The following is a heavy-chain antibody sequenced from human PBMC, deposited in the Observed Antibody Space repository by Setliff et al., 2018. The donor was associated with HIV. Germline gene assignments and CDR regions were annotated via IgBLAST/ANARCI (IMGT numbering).Heavy chain of an antibody. J-gene: IGHJ4*02. D-gene: IGHD6-6*01. CDR3: VIGSAARPFDY. CDR2: ISTYNGNT. Sequence: ASVKVSCKASGYTFTSYGISWVRQAPGQGLEWMGWISTYNGNTNYAQKLQGRVTMTTDTSTTTAYMELRSLKSDDTAIYYCVIGSAARPFDYWGQGTLVTVSS. V-gene: IGHV1-18*01. CDR1: GYTFTSYG.